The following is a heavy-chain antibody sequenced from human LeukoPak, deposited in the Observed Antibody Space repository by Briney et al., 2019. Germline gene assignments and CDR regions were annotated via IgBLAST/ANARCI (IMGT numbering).Heavy chain of an antibody. D-gene: IGHD3-10*01. CDR3: AREAYGSGNYYSDY. J-gene: IGHJ4*02. CDR1: GFTFSGKW. Sequence: PGGSLRLSCAASGFTFSGKWMHWVRQAPGKGLVWVSRIHKDGSSTTYADSVKGQFTISRDNAKNTLYLQMNSLRAEDTAMYYCAREAYGSGNYYSDYWGQRTLVTVSS. V-gene: IGHV3-74*01. CDR2: IHKDGSST.